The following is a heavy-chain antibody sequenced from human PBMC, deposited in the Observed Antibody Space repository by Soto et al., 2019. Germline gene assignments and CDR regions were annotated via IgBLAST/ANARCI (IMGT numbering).Heavy chain of an antibody. Sequence: PSETLSLTCTVSGGSISSYYWSWIRQPPGKGLEWIGYIYYSGSTNYNPSLKSRVTISVDTSKNQFSLKLSSVTAADTAVYYCASTKYGDYVTFDYWGQGTLVTVSS. CDR2: IYYSGST. CDR1: GGSISSYY. CDR3: ASTKYGDYVTFDY. J-gene: IGHJ4*02. V-gene: IGHV4-59*01. D-gene: IGHD4-17*01.